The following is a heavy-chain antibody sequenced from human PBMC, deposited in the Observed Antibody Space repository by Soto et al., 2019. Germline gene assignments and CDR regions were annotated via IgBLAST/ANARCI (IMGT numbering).Heavy chain of an antibody. Sequence: SETLSLTCAVSGGSISSSNWWSWVRQPPGKGLEWIGEIYHSGSTNYNPSLKSRVTISVDKSKNQFSLKLNSVTAADTAVYYCARDRAFPYGFDSWGQGTLVTVSS. D-gene: IGHD3-10*01. CDR3: ARDRAFPYGFDS. CDR2: IYHSGST. CDR1: GGSISSSNW. J-gene: IGHJ4*02. V-gene: IGHV4-4*02.